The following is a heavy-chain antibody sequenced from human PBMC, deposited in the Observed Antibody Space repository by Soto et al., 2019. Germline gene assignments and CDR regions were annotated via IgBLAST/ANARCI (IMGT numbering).Heavy chain of an antibody. CDR3: PRVNSGSQSGGYYGMDV. Sequence: RSQTLSLTCAISGDSVSSNSAAWNWFRQSPSRGLEWLGRTYYRSKWYNDYAVSVKSRITINPDTSKNQFSLQLNSVTPEDTAVYYCPRVNSGSQSGGYYGMDVWGQVTKVTVSS. CDR2: TYYRSKWYN. V-gene: IGHV6-1*01. J-gene: IGHJ6*02. CDR1: GDSVSSNSAA. D-gene: IGHD1-26*01.